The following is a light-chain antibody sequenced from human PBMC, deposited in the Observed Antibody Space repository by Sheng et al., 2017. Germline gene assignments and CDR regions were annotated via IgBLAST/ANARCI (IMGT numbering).Light chain of an antibody. CDR1: QSVVNNY. V-gene: IGKV3-20*01. Sequence: EIVLTQSPGTLSLSPGERATLSCRASQSVVNNYLAWYQQKPGQAPRLLIYGASNRATGIPDRFSGSGSATDFTLIISRLEPEDFAVYYCHQFGSSPLISFGQGTRLEIK. CDR2: GAS. J-gene: IGKJ5*01. CDR3: HQFGSSPLIS.